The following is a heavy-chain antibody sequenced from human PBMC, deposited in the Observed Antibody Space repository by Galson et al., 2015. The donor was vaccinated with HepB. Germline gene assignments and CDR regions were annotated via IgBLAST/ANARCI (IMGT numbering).Heavy chain of an antibody. CDR3: ARHQRPLYTAMTLNY. J-gene: IGHJ4*02. V-gene: IGHV3-21*01. D-gene: IGHD5-18*01. CDR1: GFTFSSYS. Sequence: SLRLSCAASGFTFSSYSMNWVRQAPGKGLEWVSSISSSSSYIYYADSVKGRFTISRDNAKSSLYLQMNSLRAEDTAVYYCARHQRPLYTAMTLNYWGQGTLVTVSS. CDR2: ISSSSSYI.